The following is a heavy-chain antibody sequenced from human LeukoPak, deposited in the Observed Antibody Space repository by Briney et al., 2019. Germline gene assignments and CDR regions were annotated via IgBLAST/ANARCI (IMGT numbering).Heavy chain of an antibody. V-gene: IGHV3-7*03. CDR1: GFTFSSYW. Sequence: PGGSLRLSCAASGFTFSSYWMSWVRQPPGKGLEWVANIKQDGSEKFYVDSVKGRFTISRDNAKNSLYLQMNSLRAEDTALYYCARIKEWLGTYYFDSWGQGTLVTVSS. CDR2: IKQDGSEK. CDR3: ARIKEWLGTYYFDS. D-gene: IGHD6-19*01. J-gene: IGHJ4*02.